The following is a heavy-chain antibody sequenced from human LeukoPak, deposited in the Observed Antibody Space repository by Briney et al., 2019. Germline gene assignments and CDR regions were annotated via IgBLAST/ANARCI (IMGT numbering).Heavy chain of an antibody. D-gene: IGHD3-22*01. V-gene: IGHV1-46*01. CDR2: INPSGGST. CDR3: ARVDYDSSGYGPSGY. CDR1: GYTFTSYY. Sequence: ASVKVSCKASGYTFTSYYMHWVRQAPGQGLEWMGIINPSGGSTNYAQNFQGRVTMTRDTSTSTVYMELSSLRSEGTAVYYCARVDYDSSGYGPSGYWGQGTLVTVSS. J-gene: IGHJ4*02.